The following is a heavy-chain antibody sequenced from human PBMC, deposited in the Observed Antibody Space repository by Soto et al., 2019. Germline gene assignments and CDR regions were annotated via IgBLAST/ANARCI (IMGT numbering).Heavy chain of an antibody. CDR1: GFTVSSNY. V-gene: IGHV3-53*02. D-gene: IGHD3-9*01. J-gene: IGHJ6*02. CDR2: IYSGGST. Sequence: EVQLVETGGGLIQPGGSLRLSCAASGFTVSSNYMSWVRQAPGKGLEWVSVIYSGGSTYYADSVKGRFTISSDNSKNTLYLQMNSLRAEDTAVYYCARDLKVYDILTGYYAHYGMDVWGQGTTVTVSS. CDR3: ARDLKVYDILTGYYAHYGMDV.